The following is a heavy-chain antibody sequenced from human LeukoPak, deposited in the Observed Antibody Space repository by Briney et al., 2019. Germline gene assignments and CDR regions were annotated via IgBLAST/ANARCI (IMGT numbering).Heavy chain of an antibody. V-gene: IGHV1-18*01. J-gene: IGHJ5*02. D-gene: IGHD1-26*01. CDR1: GYTFTNYD. CDR2: ISGYKGNI. Sequence: ASVKVSCKASGYTFTNYDMTWVRQAPGQGLEWMGWISGYKGNISSAQKLEGRVTMTKDTSTSTAYMDLRNLRSDDTAVYYCASSPRRIVGATNGWFDPWGQGTLVTVSS. CDR3: ASSPRRIVGATNGWFDP.